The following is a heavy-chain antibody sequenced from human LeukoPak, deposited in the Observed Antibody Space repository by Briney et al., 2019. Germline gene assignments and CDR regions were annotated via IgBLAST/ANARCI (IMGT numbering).Heavy chain of an antibody. CDR1: GVTLSGSA. CDR2: IRSKANSYAT. CDR3: TSPVEMAQDAFDM. J-gene: IGHJ3*02. D-gene: IGHD5-24*01. V-gene: IGHV3-73*01. Sequence: GGSLRPSCAASGVTLSGSAMHWVRQASGKGLEWVGRIRSKANSYATAYAASVKGRFTISRDDSMNTAYLQMNSVETKATAVYYCTSPVEMAQDAFDMWGQGTMVTVSS.